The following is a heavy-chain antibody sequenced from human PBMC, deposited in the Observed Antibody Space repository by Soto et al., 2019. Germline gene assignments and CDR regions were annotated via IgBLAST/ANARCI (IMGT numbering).Heavy chain of an antibody. CDR1: GFTFSSYW. J-gene: IGHJ4*02. V-gene: IGHV3-74*01. D-gene: IGHD1-26*01. CDR3: ARIQYSGSYSTTYYFDY. Sequence: GGSLRLSCAASGFTFSSYWMHWVRQAPGKGLVWVSRINSDGSSTSYADSVKGRFTISRDNAKNTLYLQMNSLRAEDTAVYYCARIQYSGSYSTTYYFDYWGQGTLVTVSS. CDR2: INSDGSST.